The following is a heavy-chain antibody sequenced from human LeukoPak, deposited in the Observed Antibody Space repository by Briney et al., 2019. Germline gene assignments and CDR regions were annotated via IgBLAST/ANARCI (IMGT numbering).Heavy chain of an antibody. CDR1: GGSISSYY. Sequence: SETLSLTCTVSGGSISSYYWSWIRQPPGKGLEWIGSIYYSGSAYYNPSLKSRVTISVDTSKNQFSLKLSSVTAADTAVYYCARRDYDFWSGYSHFDYWGQGTLVTVSS. V-gene: IGHV4-39*01. CDR2: IYYSGSA. J-gene: IGHJ4*02. D-gene: IGHD3-3*01. CDR3: ARRDYDFWSGYSHFDY.